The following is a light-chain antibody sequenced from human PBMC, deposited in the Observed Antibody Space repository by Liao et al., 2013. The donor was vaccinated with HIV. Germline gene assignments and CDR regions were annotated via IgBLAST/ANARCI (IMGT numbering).Light chain of an antibody. V-gene: IGLV3-21*01. CDR3: QAWDSSTGDVE. CDR2: YDS. Sequence: SYALTQPPAVSLAPGKTATITCEGINLASQSVHWYQQRPGQAPVVVIYYDSDRPSGVPERFSGSNSGDTATLTISGTQAMDEADYYCQAWDSSTGDVEFGGGTKLTVL. CDR1: NLASQS. J-gene: IGLJ2*01.